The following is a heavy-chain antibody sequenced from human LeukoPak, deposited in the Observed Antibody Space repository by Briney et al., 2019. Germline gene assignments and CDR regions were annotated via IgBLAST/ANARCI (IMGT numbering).Heavy chain of an antibody. Sequence: SVKVSCKASGGTFSSYAISWVRQAPGQGLEWMGGIIPIFGTANYAQKFQGRVTITTDESTSTAYMELSSLRSGDTAVYYCARDWGDYGPGYFQHWGQGTLVTVSS. CDR3: ARDWGDYGPGYFQH. CDR1: GGTFSSYA. V-gene: IGHV1-69*05. D-gene: IGHD4-17*01. J-gene: IGHJ1*01. CDR2: IIPIFGTA.